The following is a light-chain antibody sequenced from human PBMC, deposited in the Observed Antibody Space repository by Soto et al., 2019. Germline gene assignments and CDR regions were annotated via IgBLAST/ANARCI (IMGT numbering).Light chain of an antibody. CDR2: GAS. Sequence: DIVLTQSPGPLSLSPGERATLSCRASQSVSSSYLAWYQQKPGQAPRLLIYGASSRATGIPDRFSGSGSGTDFTLTISRLEPEDFAVYYCQQYGSSPPSITFGQGTRLEIK. CDR3: QQYGSSPPSIT. V-gene: IGKV3-20*01. CDR1: QSVSSSY. J-gene: IGKJ5*01.